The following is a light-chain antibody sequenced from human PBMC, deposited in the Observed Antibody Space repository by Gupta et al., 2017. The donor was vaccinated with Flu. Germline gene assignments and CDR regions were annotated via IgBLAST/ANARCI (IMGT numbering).Light chain of an antibody. J-gene: IGLJ2*01. CDR3: QSYDSSLSGVV. Sequence: QSVLPQQPPVSGAPGQSFTISCPGSSPTIWAASDFHWSPQLPGTAPKLLIYVNNNRPSGVPDRFSGSKYGTSASLAITGLQGEEEADYYCQSYDSSLSGVVFGGGTKLTVL. CDR1: SPTIWAASD. V-gene: IGLV1-40*01. CDR2: VNN.